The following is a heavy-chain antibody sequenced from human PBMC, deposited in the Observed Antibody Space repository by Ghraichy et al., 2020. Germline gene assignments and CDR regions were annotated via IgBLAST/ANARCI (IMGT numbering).Heavy chain of an antibody. CDR2: LYNSGST. J-gene: IGHJ4*02. D-gene: IGHD2-21*01. V-gene: IGHV4-61*01. CDR3: ARHVVNGDYFDY. CDR1: GVSVTSGSYY. Sequence: SETLSLTCTVSGVSVTSGSYYWSWIRQTPGKGLEWIGYLYNSGSTNYNPSLKSRATISVDTSKNQFSLKLNSVTAADTAVYYCARHVVNGDYFDYWGQGTLVTVSS.